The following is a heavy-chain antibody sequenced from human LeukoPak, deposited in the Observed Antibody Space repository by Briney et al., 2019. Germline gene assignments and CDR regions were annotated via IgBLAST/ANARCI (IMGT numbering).Heavy chain of an antibody. CDR2: IYYSGST. CDR1: GGSIGSSSYC. J-gene: IGHJ4*02. CDR3: ARHEELLRNFDY. Sequence: HSGTLSLTWTVAGGSIGSSSYCWGWIHQPPGKGLEWIGSIYYSGSTYYNPSLKTRVTISVYTSKNQFSLKLGSVTDADTAVYYCARHEELLRNFDYWGQGTLVTVSS. D-gene: IGHD1-26*01. V-gene: IGHV4-39*01.